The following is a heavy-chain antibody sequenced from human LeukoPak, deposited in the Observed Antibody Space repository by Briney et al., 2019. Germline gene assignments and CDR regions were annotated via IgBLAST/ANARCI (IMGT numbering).Heavy chain of an antibody. Sequence: SETLSLTCTVSGGSISSGGYYWSWIRQPPGKGLEWIGYIYHSGSTYYNPSLKSRVTISVDRSKNQFSLKLSSVTAADTAVYYCARNGVSDTAMDNWGQGTLVTVSS. V-gene: IGHV4-30-2*01. J-gene: IGHJ4*02. CDR1: GGSISSGGYY. CDR2: IYHSGST. D-gene: IGHD5-18*01. CDR3: ARNGVSDTAMDN.